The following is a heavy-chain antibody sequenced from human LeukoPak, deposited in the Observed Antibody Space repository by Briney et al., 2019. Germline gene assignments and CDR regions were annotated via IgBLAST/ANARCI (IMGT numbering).Heavy chain of an antibody. CDR3: ARESEGYCSSTSCFIDY. Sequence: GGSLRLSCTASGFTFSNFWMGWVRQAPGKGLEWVANIKQDETEKFYLGSVKGRFTISRDNAKNSLYLQMNSLRAEDTAVYYCARESEGYCSSTSCFIDYWGQGTLVTVSS. V-gene: IGHV3-7*01. CDR1: GFTFSNFW. CDR2: IKQDETEK. J-gene: IGHJ4*02. D-gene: IGHD2-2*01.